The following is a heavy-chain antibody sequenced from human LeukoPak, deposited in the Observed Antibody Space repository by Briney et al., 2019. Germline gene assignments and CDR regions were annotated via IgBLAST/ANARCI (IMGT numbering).Heavy chain of an antibody. Sequence: RASVKVSCKASGYIFTSYGISWVRQAPGQGLEWMGWISAYNGNTNYAQKFQGRVTMTRNTSISTAYMELSSLRSEDTAVYYCASGATYHGVSRSSEGDYWGQGTLVTVSS. CDR2: ISAYNGNT. CDR3: ASGATYHGVSRSSEGDY. CDR1: GYIFTSYG. V-gene: IGHV1-18*01. J-gene: IGHJ4*02. D-gene: IGHD2-2*01.